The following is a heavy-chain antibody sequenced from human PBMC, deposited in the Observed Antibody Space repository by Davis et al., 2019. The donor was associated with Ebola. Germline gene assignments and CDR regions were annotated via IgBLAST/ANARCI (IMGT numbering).Heavy chain of an antibody. J-gene: IGHJ4*02. Sequence: GSLRLSCAASGFTFSSYAMSWVRQAPGKGLEWVSAISGSGGSTYYADSVKGRFTISRDNSKNTLYLQMNSLRAEDTAVYYCAKDPKQQLVKPSYYFDYWGQGTLVTVSS. V-gene: IGHV3-23*01. D-gene: IGHD6-13*01. CDR2: ISGSGGST. CDR3: AKDPKQQLVKPSYYFDY. CDR1: GFTFSSYA.